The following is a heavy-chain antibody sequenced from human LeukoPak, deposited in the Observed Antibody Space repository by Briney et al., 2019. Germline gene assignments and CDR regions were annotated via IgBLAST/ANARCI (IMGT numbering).Heavy chain of an antibody. Sequence: GGSLRLSCAASGFTFSSYSMNWVRQAPGKGLEWVSFISSSSTYIYYADSVRGRFTISRDNAKNSLYLQMNSLRAEDTAVYYCARDFGDSGSNRRHDAFDIWGQGTMVTVVS. CDR2: ISSSSTYI. CDR3: ARDFGDSGSNRRHDAFDI. V-gene: IGHV3-21*01. CDR1: GFTFSSYS. J-gene: IGHJ3*02. D-gene: IGHD1-26*01.